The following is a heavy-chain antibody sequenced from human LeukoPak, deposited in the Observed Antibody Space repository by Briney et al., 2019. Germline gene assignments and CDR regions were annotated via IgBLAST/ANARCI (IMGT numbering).Heavy chain of an antibody. J-gene: IGHJ4*02. CDR2: IKQDGSEK. V-gene: IGHV3-7*03. D-gene: IGHD1-26*01. Sequence: GGSLRLSCAASGFTFSSYWMSWVRQAPGKGLEWVANIKQDGSEKYYVDSVKGRFTISRDNDKNSLYLQMNSLRAEDTAVYYCARERTTGGSGSYYDYWGQGTLVTVSS. CDR3: ARERTTGGSGSYYDY. CDR1: GFTFSSYW.